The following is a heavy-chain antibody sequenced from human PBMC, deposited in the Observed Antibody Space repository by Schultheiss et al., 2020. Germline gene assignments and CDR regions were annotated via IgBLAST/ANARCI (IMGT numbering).Heavy chain of an antibody. Sequence: AYVTVSGKASGYTFTSYGISWVRQAPGQGLEWMGWISAYNGNTNYAQKLQGRVTMTTDTSTSTAYMELRSLRSDDTAVYYCARDYDYVWGSYHPGGYWGQGTLVTVSS. CDR1: GYTFTSYG. V-gene: IGHV1-18*04. CDR3: ARDYDYVWGSYHPGGY. CDR2: ISAYNGNT. D-gene: IGHD3-16*02. J-gene: IGHJ4*02.